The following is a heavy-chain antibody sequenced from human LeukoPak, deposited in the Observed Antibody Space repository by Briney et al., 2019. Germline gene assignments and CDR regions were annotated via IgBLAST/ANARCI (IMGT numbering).Heavy chain of an antibody. D-gene: IGHD3-10*01. CDR3: AARITMVRGVSIP. J-gene: IGHJ5*02. CDR1: GFTFSSFE. V-gene: IGHV3-48*03. Sequence: GGSLRLSCAASGFTFSSFEMNWVRQAPGKGLEWASYISSSGSTIYYADSVKGRFTISRDNAKNSLYLQMNSLRAEDTALYYCAARITMVRGVSIPWGQGTLVTVSS. CDR2: ISSSGSTI.